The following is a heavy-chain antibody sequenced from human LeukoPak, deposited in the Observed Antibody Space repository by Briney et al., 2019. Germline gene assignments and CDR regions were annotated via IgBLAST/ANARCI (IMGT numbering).Heavy chain of an antibody. V-gene: IGHV1-2*02. CDR2: INPNSGGT. Sequence: WASVKVSCKASGYTFTGYYMHWVRQAPGQGLEWMGWINPNSGGTNYAQKFQGRVTMTRDTSISTAYMELSRLRSDDTAVYYCARAAGRGYCSSTSCGRFDPWGQGTPVTVSS. J-gene: IGHJ5*02. CDR3: ARAAGRGYCSSTSCGRFDP. D-gene: IGHD2-2*03. CDR1: GYTFTGYY.